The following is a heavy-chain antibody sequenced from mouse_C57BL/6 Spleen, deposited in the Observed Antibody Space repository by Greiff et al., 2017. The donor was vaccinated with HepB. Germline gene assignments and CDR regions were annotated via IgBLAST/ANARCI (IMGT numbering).Heavy chain of an antibody. Sequence: VQLQQPGAELVMPGASVKLSCKASGYTFTSYWMHWVKQRPGQGLEWIGEIDPSDSYTNYNQKFKGKSTLTVDKSSSTAYMQLSSLTSEDSAVYYCARKMDDYDKAWFAYWGQGTLVTVSA. CDR2: IDPSDSYT. J-gene: IGHJ3*01. CDR3: ARKMDDYDKAWFAY. D-gene: IGHD2-4*01. CDR1: GYTFTSYW. V-gene: IGHV1-69*01.